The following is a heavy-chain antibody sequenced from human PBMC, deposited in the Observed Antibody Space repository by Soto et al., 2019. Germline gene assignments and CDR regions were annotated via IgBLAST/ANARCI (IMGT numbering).Heavy chain of an antibody. Sequence: QVQLVESGGGVVQPGKSLRLSCAASGFTFSSYLMHWVRQAPGTGLEWVALISYDGSSKNYADSVKGRFTVSRDNSKNTLYLQMNILIAEDTALYYCAFNWNDIYYMDVWGKGTTVTVSS. V-gene: IGHV3-30*03. CDR1: GFTFSSYL. J-gene: IGHJ6*03. D-gene: IGHD1-1*01. CDR2: ISYDGSSK. CDR3: AFNWNDIYYMDV.